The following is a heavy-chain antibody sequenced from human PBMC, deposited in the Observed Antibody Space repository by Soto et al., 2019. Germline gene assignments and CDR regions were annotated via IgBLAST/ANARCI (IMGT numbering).Heavy chain of an antibody. J-gene: IGHJ6*02. D-gene: IGHD6-6*01. V-gene: IGHV4-61*01. CDR1: GGSVSSGSYY. CDR2: IYYSGST. CDR3: ARGPYSSSSVYYYGMDV. Sequence: SETLSLTCTVSGGSVSSGSYYWSWIRQPPGKGLEWIGYIYYSGSTNYNPSLKSRVTISVDTSKNQFSLKLSSVTAADTAVYYCARGPYSSSSVYYYGMDVWGQGTTVTVSS.